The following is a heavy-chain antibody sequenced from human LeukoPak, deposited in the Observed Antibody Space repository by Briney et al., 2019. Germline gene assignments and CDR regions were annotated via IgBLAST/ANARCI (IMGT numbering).Heavy chain of an antibody. CDR1: GGSVTSGGYY. CDR3: ARSVVIAAAGTFDY. Sequence: SETLSLTCTVSGGSVTSGGYYWSWIRQHPGKGLEWIGYVYYTGSTYYNPSLKSRVTISPDTSKNQFSLKVSSVTAADTAVYYCARSVVIAAAGTFDYWGQGTLVTVSS. D-gene: IGHD6-13*01. CDR2: VYYTGST. J-gene: IGHJ4*02. V-gene: IGHV4-31*03.